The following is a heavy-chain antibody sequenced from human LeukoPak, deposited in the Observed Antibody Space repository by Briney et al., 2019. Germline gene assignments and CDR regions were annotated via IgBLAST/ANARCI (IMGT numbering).Heavy chain of an antibody. CDR2: MNPNSGNT. D-gene: IGHD6-13*01. CDR3: ARGIRGPGYSSDY. J-gene: IGHJ4*02. Sequence: ASVKVSCKASGYTFTSYYMHWVRQAPGQGLEWMGWMNPNSGNTGYAQKFQGRVTMTRNTSISTAYMELSSLRSEDTAVYYCARGIRGPGYSSDYWGQGTLVTVSP. CDR1: GYTFTSYY. V-gene: IGHV1-8*02.